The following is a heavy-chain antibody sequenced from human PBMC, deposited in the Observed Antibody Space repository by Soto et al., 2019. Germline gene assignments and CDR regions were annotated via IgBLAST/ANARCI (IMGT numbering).Heavy chain of an antibody. Sequence: EVQLVESGGGLVQPGGSLRLSCAASGFTVSSNYMSWVRQAPGKGLEWVSVIYSGGSTYYADSVKGRFTISRDNSKNTLYLQMNSLRAEDTALYYCAIDRQRPYCSGGSCYLDYWGQGTLVTVSS. D-gene: IGHD2-15*01. V-gene: IGHV3-66*01. CDR3: AIDRQRPYCSGGSCYLDY. CDR1: GFTVSSNY. CDR2: IYSGGST. J-gene: IGHJ4*02.